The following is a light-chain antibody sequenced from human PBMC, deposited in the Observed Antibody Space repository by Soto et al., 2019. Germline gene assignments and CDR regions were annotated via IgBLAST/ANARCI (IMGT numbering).Light chain of an antibody. CDR1: QSVSSY. CDR2: DAS. Sequence: EIVLTQSPATLSLSPGERATLSCRASQSVSSYLAWYQQKPGQAPRLLISDASNRATGIPARFSGSGSGTDFTLTVSSLEHEDFAVYYCQQRRDWPLTFGGGTNVEI. CDR3: QQRRDWPLT. J-gene: IGKJ4*01. V-gene: IGKV3-11*01.